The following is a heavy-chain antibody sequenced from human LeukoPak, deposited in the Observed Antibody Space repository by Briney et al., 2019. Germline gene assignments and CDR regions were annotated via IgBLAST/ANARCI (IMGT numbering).Heavy chain of an antibody. CDR2: IIPIFGAA. V-gene: IGHV1-69*06. D-gene: IGHD3-22*01. CDR3: ARGRREGDSSGYLNY. Sequence: ASVKVSCKASGGTFSSYAISWVRQAPGQGLEWMGGIIPIFGAANYAQKFQGRVTITADKSTSSAYMELSSLRSEDTAVYYCARGRREGDSSGYLNYWGQGTLVTVSS. J-gene: IGHJ4*02. CDR1: GGTFSSYA.